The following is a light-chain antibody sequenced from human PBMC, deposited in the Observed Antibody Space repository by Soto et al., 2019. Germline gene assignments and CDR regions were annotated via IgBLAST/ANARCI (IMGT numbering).Light chain of an antibody. J-gene: IGKJ5*01. Sequence: DIQMTQSPSSLSASVGDRVTITCRASQSISSYLNWYQQKPGKAPKLLIYAASSLQSGVPSRFSGSGSGTDFTLTISSLQPEDFATYYCQQRYSTPPTFGQGTRLEMK. V-gene: IGKV1-39*01. CDR3: QQRYSTPPT. CDR2: AAS. CDR1: QSISSY.